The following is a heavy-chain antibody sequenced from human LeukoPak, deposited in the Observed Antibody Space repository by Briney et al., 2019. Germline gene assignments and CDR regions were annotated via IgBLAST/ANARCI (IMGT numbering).Heavy chain of an antibody. CDR2: IWNDGNND. CDR1: GFTFSNYG. Sequence: GGSLRLSCAASGFTFSNYGMHWVRQAPGKGLEWVAVIWNDGNNDYHADSVKGRFTISRDNSKNTLLLQMNSLRAEDTAVYYCARDRGTRWFGPIGFWGLGTLVTVSS. J-gene: IGHJ4*02. CDR3: ARDRGTRWFGPIGF. V-gene: IGHV3-33*01. D-gene: IGHD3-10*01.